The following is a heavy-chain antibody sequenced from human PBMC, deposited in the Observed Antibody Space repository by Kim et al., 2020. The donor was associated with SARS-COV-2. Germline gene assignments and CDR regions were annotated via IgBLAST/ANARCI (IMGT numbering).Heavy chain of an antibody. J-gene: IGHJ3*02. D-gene: IGHD3-10*01. CDR2: IYSGGST. CDR3: ARPSPGYGSLDAFDI. Sequence: GGSLRLSCAASGFTVSSNYMSWVRQAPGKGLEWVSVIYSGGSTYYADSVKGRFTISRDNSKNTLYLQMNSLRAEDTAVYYCARPSPGYGSLDAFDIWGQGTMVTVSS. CDR1: GFTVSSNY. V-gene: IGHV3-66*04.